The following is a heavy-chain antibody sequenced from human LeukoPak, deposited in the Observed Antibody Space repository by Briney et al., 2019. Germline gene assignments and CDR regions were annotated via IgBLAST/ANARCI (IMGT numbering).Heavy chain of an antibody. CDR2: ISSSGSTI. CDR3: APDLRIGAAAISPWVVP. J-gene: IGHJ5*02. Sequence: GGSLRLSCAASGFTFSSYEMNWVRQAPGQGLEGVSYISSSGSTIYYADSVKCRFTISRDNAQHTQSLLMNRLRAEDTALYYCAPDLRIGAAAISPWVVPWGQGTLVTLSS. CDR1: GFTFSSYE. D-gene: IGHD2-2*02. V-gene: IGHV3-48*03.